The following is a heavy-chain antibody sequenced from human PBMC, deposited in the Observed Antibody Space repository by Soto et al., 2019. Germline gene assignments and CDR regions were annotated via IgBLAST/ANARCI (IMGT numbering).Heavy chain of an antibody. D-gene: IGHD1-26*01. V-gene: IGHV1-2*04. CDR2: INPNSGVT. CDR1: GDTFTDYY. CDR3: ARESGCATATLAYYYFDMDV. J-gene: IGHJ6*03. Sequence: QVQLVQSGAEVKKPGASVTVSCRSSGDTFTDYYIHWVRQAPGQGLEWMGWINPNSGVTKYAQKFQGWVSMTRDTSIRTVYMQLSRLRSDDTAVYYCARESGCATATLAYYYFDMDVWGTGTTVTVS.